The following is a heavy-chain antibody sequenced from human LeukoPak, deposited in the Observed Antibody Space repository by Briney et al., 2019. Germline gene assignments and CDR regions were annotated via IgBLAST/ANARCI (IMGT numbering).Heavy chain of an antibody. CDR1: GYTFSGHY. V-gene: IGHV1-2*06. Sequence: GASVKVSCKTSGYTFSGHYIHWVRQAPGQGLEWMGRANVNNGDTKYAQKFQGRVTMTRDTSITTVYMELASLRSDDTAVFYCAREVGYSTSYYGRFDPWGQGTLVIVSS. CDR3: AREVGYSTSYYGRFDP. D-gene: IGHD3-22*01. CDR2: ANVNNGDT. J-gene: IGHJ5*02.